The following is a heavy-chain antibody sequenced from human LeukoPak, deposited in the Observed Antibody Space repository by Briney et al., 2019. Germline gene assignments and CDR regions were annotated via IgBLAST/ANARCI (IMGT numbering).Heavy chain of an antibody. Sequence: PGGSLRLPCAASGFSLSIYDMVWVRQAPGKGLEWIASTGLSSSYIGYADSVKGRFTISRDNGGNSVYLQMNSLRAEDTAVYFCARERSYCSGATCSLDLWGQGTLVTVSS. CDR3: ARERSYCSGATCSLDL. J-gene: IGHJ5*02. V-gene: IGHV3-21*01. CDR2: TGLSSSYI. D-gene: IGHD2-15*01. CDR1: GFSLSIYD.